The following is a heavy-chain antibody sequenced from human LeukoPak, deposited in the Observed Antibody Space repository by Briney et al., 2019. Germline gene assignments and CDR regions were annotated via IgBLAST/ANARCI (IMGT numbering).Heavy chain of an antibody. D-gene: IGHD6-19*01. J-gene: IGHJ4*02. CDR3: ARVGKNGWDFDH. CDR1: GFTFNSYW. V-gene: IGHV3-7*01. Sequence: GRSLRLSCAASGFTFNSYWMSWVRQAPGKRLEWVANINEGGNVKFYVDSVKGRFTISRDNTKISLYLQMYSLRAEDTAVYYCARVGKNGWDFDHWGQGTLVTVSS. CDR2: INEGGNVK.